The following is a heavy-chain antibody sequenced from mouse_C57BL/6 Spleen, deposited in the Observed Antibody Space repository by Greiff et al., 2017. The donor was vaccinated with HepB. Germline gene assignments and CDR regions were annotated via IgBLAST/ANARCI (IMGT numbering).Heavy chain of an antibody. J-gene: IGHJ2*01. V-gene: IGHV5-17*01. CDR2: ISSGSSTI. D-gene: IGHD2-4*01. CDR3: ARDYDYAPYCFDY. CDR1: GFTFSDYG. Sequence: EVMLVESGGGLVKPGGSLKLSCAASGFTFSDYGMHWVRQAPEKGLEWVAYISSGSSTIYYADTVKGRFTISRDNAKNTLFLQMTSLRSEDTAMYYCARDYDYAPYCFDYWGQGTTLTVSS.